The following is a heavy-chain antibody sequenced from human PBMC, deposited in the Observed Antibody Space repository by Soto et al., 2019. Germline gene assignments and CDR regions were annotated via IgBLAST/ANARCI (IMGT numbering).Heavy chain of an antibody. D-gene: IGHD6-19*01. Sequence: EVQLVESGGGLVQPGGSLRLSCAASGFTFSSYWMHWVRQAPGKGLVWVSRINRDGSSTNYADSVKGRFTISRDNAKNTLFLQINSLRAEDTALYYCARGLYPSSGSLGYWGQGTLVTVSS. V-gene: IGHV3-74*01. J-gene: IGHJ1*01. CDR1: GFTFSSYW. CDR3: ARGLYPSSGSLGY. CDR2: INRDGSST.